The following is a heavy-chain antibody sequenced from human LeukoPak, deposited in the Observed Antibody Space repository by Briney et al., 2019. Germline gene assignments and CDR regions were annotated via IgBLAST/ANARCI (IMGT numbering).Heavy chain of an antibody. D-gene: IGHD3-16*02. CDR2: INHSGST. Sequence: SETLSLTCTVSGGSISSGDYYRSWIRQPLGKGLEWIGEINHSGSTNYNPSLKSRVTISVDTSKNQFSLKLSSVTAADTAVYYCASSKGGDYVWGSYRPFDYWGQGTLVTVSS. J-gene: IGHJ4*02. CDR3: ASSKGGDYVWGSYRPFDY. V-gene: IGHV4-39*07. CDR1: GGSISSGDYY.